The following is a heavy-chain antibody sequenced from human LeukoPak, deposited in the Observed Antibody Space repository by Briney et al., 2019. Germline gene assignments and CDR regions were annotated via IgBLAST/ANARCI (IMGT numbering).Heavy chain of an antibody. V-gene: IGHV3-21*01. CDR3: TRAVAADDFSPGY. D-gene: IGHD3/OR15-3a*01. Sequence: GGSLRLSCVASGFTFGSYSMNWVRQAPGKGLEWVSCISSTSRYIYYADSVKGRFTISRDNAKNSVYLQMNSLRAEDTAVYYCTRAVAADDFSPGYWGQGTLLTVSS. CDR2: ISSTSRYI. CDR1: GFTFGSYS. J-gene: IGHJ4*02.